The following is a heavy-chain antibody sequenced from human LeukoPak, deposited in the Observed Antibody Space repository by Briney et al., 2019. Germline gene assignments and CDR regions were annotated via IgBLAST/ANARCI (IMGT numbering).Heavy chain of an antibody. Sequence: GGSLRLSCAASGFTFSSYSMNWVRQAPGKGLEWVSYISSSGSTIYYADSVKGRFAISRDNAKNSLYLQMNSLRAEDTAVYYCASAVWFAGYWGQGTLVTVSS. CDR1: GFTFSSYS. J-gene: IGHJ4*02. CDR2: ISSSGSTI. D-gene: IGHD3-10*01. CDR3: ASAVWFAGY. V-gene: IGHV3-48*01.